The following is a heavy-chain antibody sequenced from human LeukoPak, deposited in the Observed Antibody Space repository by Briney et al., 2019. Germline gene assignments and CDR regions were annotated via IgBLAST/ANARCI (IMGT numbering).Heavy chain of an antibody. CDR1: GGSFSGYY. J-gene: IGHJ6*03. CDR2: INHSGST. CDR3: ATYVGYCSSTSCYVPIWDYYYMDV. D-gene: IGHD2-2*01. V-gene: IGHV4-34*01. Sequence: SETLSLTCAVYGGSFSGYYWSWIRQPPGKGLEWIGEINHSGSTNYNPSLKSRVTISVDTSKNQFSPKLSSVTAADTAVYYCATYVGYCSSTSCYVPIWDYYYMDVWGKGTTVTVSS.